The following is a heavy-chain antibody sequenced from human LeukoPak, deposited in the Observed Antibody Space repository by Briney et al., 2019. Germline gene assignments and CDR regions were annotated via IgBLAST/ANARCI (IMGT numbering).Heavy chain of an antibody. CDR1: GGSFSGYY. CDR2: INHSGST. Sequence: SETLSLTCAVYGGSFSGYYWSWIRQPPGKGLEWIGEINHSGSTNYNPSLKSRVTISADTSKNQFSLKLSSVTAADTAVYYCARGQSPYGDYADYWGQGTLVTVSS. J-gene: IGHJ4*02. V-gene: IGHV4-34*01. D-gene: IGHD4-17*01. CDR3: ARGQSPYGDYADY.